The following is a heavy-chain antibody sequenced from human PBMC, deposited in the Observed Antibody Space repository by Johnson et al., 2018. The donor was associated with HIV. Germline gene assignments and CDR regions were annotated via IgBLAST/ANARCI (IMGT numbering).Heavy chain of an antibody. Sequence: EVQLVESGGGVVQPGRSLRLSCAASGFTFSSYWMHWVRQAPGKGLVWVSRINSDGSSTSYADSVKGRFTISKDNSRNTLFLHMNSLRADDTAVYYCAIGRGEFPRHAFDIWGQGTMVTVSS. V-gene: IGHV3-74*02. CDR1: GFTFSSYW. CDR2: INSDGSST. J-gene: IGHJ3*02. D-gene: IGHD3-10*01. CDR3: AIGRGEFPRHAFDI.